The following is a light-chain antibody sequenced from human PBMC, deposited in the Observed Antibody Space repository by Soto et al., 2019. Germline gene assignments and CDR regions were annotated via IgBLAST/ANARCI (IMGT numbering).Light chain of an antibody. CDR2: GAS. CDR3: QQASSLPRS. Sequence: DIQMTQSPSSVSASIGDRVTLTCRASQRISTWLAWYQQKPGKAPNLMIYGASRLRSGVPSRFSGSGSGTEFTLTISSLQPEDFATYYCQQASSLPRSFGQGTKVELK. V-gene: IGKV1-12*01. CDR1: QRISTW. J-gene: IGKJ2*04.